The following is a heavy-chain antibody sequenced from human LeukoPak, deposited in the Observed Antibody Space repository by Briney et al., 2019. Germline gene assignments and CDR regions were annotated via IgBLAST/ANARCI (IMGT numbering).Heavy chain of an antibody. CDR1: GYSFTGYY. V-gene: IGHV1-2*02. J-gene: IGHJ4*02. CDR2: INPNSGGT. Sequence: ASVKVSCKASGYSFTGYYMHWVRQAPGQGLEWMGWINPNSGGTNYAQKFQGRVTMTRDTSISTAYMELSRLRSDDTAVYYCARDLEDNYRNYGYWGQGTLVTVSS. CDR3: ARDLEDNYRNYGY. D-gene: IGHD4-11*01.